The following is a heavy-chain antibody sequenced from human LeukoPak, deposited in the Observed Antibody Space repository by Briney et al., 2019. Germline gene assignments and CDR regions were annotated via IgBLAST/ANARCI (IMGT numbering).Heavy chain of an antibody. V-gene: IGHV1-8*01. Sequence: GASVKVSCKASGYTFSSYDINWVRQATGQGLEWMGWKNPNSGNTGYAQKFQGRVTMTSNTSISTAYMELSSLRSEDTAVYYCARGPYDSSGYRFDYWGQGTPVTVSS. CDR2: KNPNSGNT. D-gene: IGHD3-22*01. CDR3: ARGPYDSSGYRFDY. CDR1: GYTFSSYD. J-gene: IGHJ4*02.